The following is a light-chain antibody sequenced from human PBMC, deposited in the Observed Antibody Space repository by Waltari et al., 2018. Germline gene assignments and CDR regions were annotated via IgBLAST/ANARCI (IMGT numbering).Light chain of an antibody. CDR2: HAS. CDR3: QKYESLPAT. V-gene: IGKV3-20*01. Sequence: EIVLTQSPGTLSLSPGERATLSCRASQSVGKYLAWYQQRPGQAPRLLLYHASTRATGIPDRFSGSGSGTDFSLTISRLEPEDFAVYYCQKYESLPATFGQGTTVEIK. J-gene: IGKJ1*01. CDR1: QSVGKY.